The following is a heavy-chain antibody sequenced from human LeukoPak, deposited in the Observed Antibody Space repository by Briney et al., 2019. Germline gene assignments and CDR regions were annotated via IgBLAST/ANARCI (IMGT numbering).Heavy chain of an antibody. CDR1: GGSFSGYY. CDR3: ARLVKTYYDFWSGYQMGAFDI. Sequence: SETLSLTCAVYGGSFSGYYCSWIRQPPGKWLEWIGEITHSGGTNYNPSLKSRVTISVDTSKNQFSLKLSSVTAADTAVYYCARLVKTYYDFWSGYQMGAFDIWSQGTMVAVSS. V-gene: IGHV4-34*01. J-gene: IGHJ3*02. D-gene: IGHD3-3*01. CDR2: ITHSGGT.